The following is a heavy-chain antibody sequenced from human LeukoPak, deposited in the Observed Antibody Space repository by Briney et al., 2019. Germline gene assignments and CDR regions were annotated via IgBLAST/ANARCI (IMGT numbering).Heavy chain of an antibody. CDR2: IYYSGST. Sequence: SETLSLTYTVSGGSISSYYWSWIRQPPGKGLEWIGYIYYSGSTNYNPSLKSRVTISVDTSKNQFSLKLSSVTAADTAVYYCARAIAAAGIDYWGQGTLVTVSS. CDR1: GGSISSYY. J-gene: IGHJ4*02. D-gene: IGHD6-13*01. CDR3: ARAIAAAGIDY. V-gene: IGHV4-59*01.